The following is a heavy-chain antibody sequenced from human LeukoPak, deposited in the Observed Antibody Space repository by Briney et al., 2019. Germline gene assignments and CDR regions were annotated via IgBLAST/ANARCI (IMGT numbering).Heavy chain of an antibody. D-gene: IGHD3-10*01. Sequence: SETLSLTCTVSGGSINSYYWSWIRQPPGRGLEWVGSIHYSGSTSYNPSLRSRVTISVDKSKNQFFLKLSSVTATDTAVYYCARDRLPMVRGVISIGYWGQGTLVTVSS. CDR2: IHYSGST. V-gene: IGHV4-59*01. CDR3: ARDRLPMVRGVISIGY. J-gene: IGHJ4*02. CDR1: GGSINSYY.